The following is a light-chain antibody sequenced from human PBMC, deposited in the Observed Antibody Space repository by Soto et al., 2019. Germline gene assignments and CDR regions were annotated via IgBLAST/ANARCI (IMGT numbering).Light chain of an antibody. CDR1: NTNIGRNT. CDR2: SNN. CDR3: AAWDDRLNAYL. V-gene: IGLV1-44*01. J-gene: IGLJ1*01. Sequence: QSVLTQPPSASGTPGQRVSISCSGSNTNIGRNTVNWYQQLPGTAPKRLIYSNNQRPSGVPDRISGSKSGTSASLAISGLQSEDEADYYCAAWDDRLNAYLFGTGTKVTVL.